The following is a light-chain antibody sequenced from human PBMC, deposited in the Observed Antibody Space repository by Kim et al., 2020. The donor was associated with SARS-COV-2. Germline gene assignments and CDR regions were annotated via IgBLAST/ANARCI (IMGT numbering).Light chain of an antibody. CDR2: GAS. CDR1: QSVSSSY. CDR3: QQYGSTPYT. Sequence: LAPGESATRSCRASQSVSSSYVAWYQQKPGQAPRLLIYGASSRATGIPDRFSGSGSGTDFTLTISRLEPEDFAVYYCQQYGSTPYTFGQGTKLEI. J-gene: IGKJ2*01. V-gene: IGKV3-20*01.